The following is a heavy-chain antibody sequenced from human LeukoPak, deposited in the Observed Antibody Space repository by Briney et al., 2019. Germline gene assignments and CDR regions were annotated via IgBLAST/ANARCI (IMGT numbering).Heavy chain of an antibody. Sequence: GSLRLSCAVFGFTFSSYDMHWVRQDTGKGLEWVSTIGSAGDTYYPGSVKGRFTVSRENAKNSLYLQMNSLRAGDTAVYYCARSAGELYYYYYGMDVWGQGTTVTVSS. CDR1: GFTFSSYD. V-gene: IGHV3-13*01. CDR2: IGSAGDT. CDR3: ARSAGELYYYYYGMDV. D-gene: IGHD1-26*01. J-gene: IGHJ6*02.